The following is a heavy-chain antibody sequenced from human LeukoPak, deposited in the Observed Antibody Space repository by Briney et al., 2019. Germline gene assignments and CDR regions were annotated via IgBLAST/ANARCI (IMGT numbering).Heavy chain of an antibody. CDR3: ARLSDSSSSY. CDR2: IYYSGST. D-gene: IGHD6-6*01. CDR1: GGSISSSSYY. Sequence: SQTLSLTCTVSGGSISSSSYYWGWIRQPPGKGLEWIGSIYYSGSTYYNPSLKSRVTISADTSKNQFSLRLSSVTAADTAVYYCARLSDSSSSYWGQGTLVTVSS. V-gene: IGHV4-39*07. J-gene: IGHJ4*02.